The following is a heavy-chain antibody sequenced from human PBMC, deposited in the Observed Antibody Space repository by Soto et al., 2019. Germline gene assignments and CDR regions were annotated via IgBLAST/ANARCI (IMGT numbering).Heavy chain of an antibody. CDR1: GGSISTDGYY. D-gene: IGHD5-12*01. CDR2: IYHSGST. J-gene: IGHJ4*02. Sequence: SETLSLTCIVSGGSISTDGYYWSWIRQHPGKGLEWIGDIYHSGSTYYSPSLKSRVTMSVDTSKNQFSLELSSVTAADTAVYYCARQGGYDYFDYWGQGTLVTVSS. CDR3: ARQGGYDYFDY. V-gene: IGHV4-31*03.